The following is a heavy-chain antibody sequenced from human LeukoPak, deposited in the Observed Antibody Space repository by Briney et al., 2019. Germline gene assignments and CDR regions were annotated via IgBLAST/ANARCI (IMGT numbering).Heavy chain of an antibody. Sequence: PSETLSLTCAVYGGSFSGYYWSWIRQPPGKGLEWIGEINHSGSTNYNPSLKSRVTISVDTSKNQFSLELSSVTAADTAVYYCARASLKPDYWGQGTLVTVSS. CDR2: INHSGST. CDR1: GGSFSGYY. CDR3: ARASLKPDY. J-gene: IGHJ4*02. V-gene: IGHV4-34*01.